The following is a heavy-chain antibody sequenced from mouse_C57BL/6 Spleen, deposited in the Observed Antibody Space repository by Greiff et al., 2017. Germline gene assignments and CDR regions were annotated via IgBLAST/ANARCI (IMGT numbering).Heavy chain of an antibody. CDR3: ARQGKGPFAY. V-gene: IGHV5-6*01. Sequence: DVQLQESGGDLVKPGGSLKLSCAASGFTFSSYGMSWVRQTPDKRLEWVATISSGGSYTYYPDSVKGRFTISRDNAKNTLYLQMSSLKSEDTAMYYCARQGKGPFAYWGQGTLVTVSA. J-gene: IGHJ3*01. CDR2: ISSGGSYT. D-gene: IGHD3-3*01. CDR1: GFTFSSYG.